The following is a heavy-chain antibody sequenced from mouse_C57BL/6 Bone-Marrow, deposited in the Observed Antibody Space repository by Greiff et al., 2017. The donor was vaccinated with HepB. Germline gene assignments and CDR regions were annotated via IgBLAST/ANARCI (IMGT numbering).Heavy chain of an antibody. Sequence: QVQLQQSGAELVRPGTSVKVSCKASGYAFTNYLIEWVKQRPGQGLEWIGVINPGSGGTNYNEKFKGKATLTADKSSSTAYMQLSSLTSEDSAVYFCARSGVWFAYWGQGTLVTASA. CDR2: INPGSGGT. CDR3: ARSGVWFAY. V-gene: IGHV1-54*01. CDR1: GYAFTNYL. D-gene: IGHD3-1*01. J-gene: IGHJ3*01.